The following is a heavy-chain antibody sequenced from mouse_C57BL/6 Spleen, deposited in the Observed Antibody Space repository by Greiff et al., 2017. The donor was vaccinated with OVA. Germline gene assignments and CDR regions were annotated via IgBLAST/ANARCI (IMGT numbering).Heavy chain of an antibody. CDR2: ISDGGSYT. CDR3: ASLPGNYFDY. CDR1: GFTFSSYA. V-gene: IGHV5-4*03. Sequence: DVKLVESGGGLVKPGGSLKLSCAASGFTFSSYAMSWVRQTPEKRLEWVATISDGGSYTYYPDNVKGRFTISRDNAKNNLYLQMSHLKSEDTAMYYCASLPGNYFDYWGQGTTLTVSS. J-gene: IGHJ2*01.